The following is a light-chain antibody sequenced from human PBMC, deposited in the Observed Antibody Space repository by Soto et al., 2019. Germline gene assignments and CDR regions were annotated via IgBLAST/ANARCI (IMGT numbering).Light chain of an antibody. J-gene: IGLJ1*01. CDR1: SSDVGGYNY. CDR3: SSYTSSSTLGV. Sequence: QSALTQPASVSGSPGQSITISCTGTSSDVGGYNYVSWYQQHPGKAPKLMIFDVSTRPSGVSNRFSGSKSGNTASLTISGVQAEDEADYYCSSYTSSSTLGVFGNGTKVTVL. CDR2: DVS. V-gene: IGLV2-14*01.